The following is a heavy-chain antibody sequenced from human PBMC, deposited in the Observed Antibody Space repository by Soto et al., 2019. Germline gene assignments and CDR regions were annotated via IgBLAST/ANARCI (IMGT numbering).Heavy chain of an antibody. CDR2: ISTYNSNT. D-gene: IGHD2-15*01. J-gene: IGHJ6*02. V-gene: IGHV1-18*01. Sequence: ASVKVSCKASHYSFARYGISWVRQAPGQGLEWMGWISTYNSNTKYAQKFQGRVTMATDTPTSTAYMNLRSLTSDDTAAYYCAREGFCSSGSGALYSHDFFGMDVWGQGTTVTVS. CDR1: HYSFARYG. CDR3: AREGFCSSGSGALYSHDFFGMDV.